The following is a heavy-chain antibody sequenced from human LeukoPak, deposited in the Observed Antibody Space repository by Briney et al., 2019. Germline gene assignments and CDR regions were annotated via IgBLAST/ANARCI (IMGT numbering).Heavy chain of an antibody. D-gene: IGHD4-23*01. CDR3: ARVSDYGGNPPAGF. CDR2: ISYDGSNK. J-gene: IGHJ4*02. V-gene: IGHV3-30-3*01. Sequence: GGSLRLSCAASGFTFSSYAMHWVRQAPGKGLEWVAVISYDGSNKYYADSVKGRFTISRDNSKNTLYLQMNSLRAEDTAVYYCARVSDYGGNPPAGFWGQGTLVTVSS. CDR1: GFTFSSYA.